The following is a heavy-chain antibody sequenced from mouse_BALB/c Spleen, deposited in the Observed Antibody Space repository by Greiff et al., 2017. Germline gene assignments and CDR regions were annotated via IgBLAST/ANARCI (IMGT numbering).Heavy chain of an antibody. CDR1: GYTFTSYT. CDR3: ARFTTATTWYFDV. D-gene: IGHD1-2*01. V-gene: IGHV1-4*02. CDR2: INPSSGYT. Sequence: QVQLQQSAAELARPGASVKMSCKASGYTFTSYTMHWVKQRPGQGLEWIGYINPSSGYTEYNQKFKDKTTLTADKSSSTAYMQLSSLTSEDSAVYYCARFTTATTWYFDVWGAGTTVTVSS. J-gene: IGHJ1*01.